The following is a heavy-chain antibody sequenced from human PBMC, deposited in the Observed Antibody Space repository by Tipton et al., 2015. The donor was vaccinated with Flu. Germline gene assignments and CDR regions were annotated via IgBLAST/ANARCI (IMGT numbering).Heavy chain of an antibody. J-gene: IGHJ4*02. V-gene: IGHV3-30-3*01. CDR3: ARCPFIYSSSEEGPFDS. CDR2: ISYDGSNK. Sequence: SLRLSCAASGFTFSSYAMHWVRQAPGKGLEWVAVISYDGSNKYYADSVKGRFTISRDNSKNTLYLQMNSLRAEDTAVYYCARCPFIYSSSEEGPFDSWGQGPLVPVSS. CDR1: GFTFSSYA. D-gene: IGHD6-13*01.